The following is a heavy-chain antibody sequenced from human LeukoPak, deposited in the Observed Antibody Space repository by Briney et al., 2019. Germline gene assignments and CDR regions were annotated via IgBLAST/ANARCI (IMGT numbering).Heavy chain of an antibody. D-gene: IGHD3-3*01. V-gene: IGHV3-30-3*01. CDR3: ARDSGGPYYDFWSGP. CDR2: ISYDGSNK. Sequence: GRSLRLSCAASGFTFSSYAMHWVRQAPGKGLEWVAVISYDGSNKYYADSVKGRFTISRDNSKNTLYLQLNSLRAEDTAVYYCARDSGGPYYDFWSGPWGQGTLVTVSS. J-gene: IGHJ5*02. CDR1: GFTFSSYA.